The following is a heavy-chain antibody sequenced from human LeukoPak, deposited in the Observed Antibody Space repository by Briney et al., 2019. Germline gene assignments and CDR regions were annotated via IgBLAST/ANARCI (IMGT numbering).Heavy chain of an antibody. CDR2: ISNDGSNK. D-gene: IGHD5-18*01. Sequence: SGGSLRLSCVASGFTFSSFGIHWVRQAPGKGLEWVAIISNDGSNKYYGDSVKGRFTISRDNSKNTLYLQMNSLRAEDTAVYYCARGYSYANYFDYWGQGTLVTVSS. V-gene: IGHV3-30*03. J-gene: IGHJ4*02. CDR1: GFTFSSFG. CDR3: ARGYSYANYFDY.